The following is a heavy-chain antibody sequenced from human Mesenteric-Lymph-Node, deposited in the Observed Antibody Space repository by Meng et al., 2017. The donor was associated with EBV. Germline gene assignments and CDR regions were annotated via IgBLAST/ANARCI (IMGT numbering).Heavy chain of an antibody. CDR3: AREGIYYYDSRGFDY. D-gene: IGHD3-22*01. CDR1: GYTYTNNG. J-gene: IGHJ4*02. V-gene: IGHV1-18*01. CDR2: ISAYNGNT. Sequence: VQMGTLGAEVKKAGAAVKVSCKAHGYTYTNNGISWVRQAPGQGLEWMGRISAYNGNTDYAQKFQGRVTMTTDTSTSTAYMELRSLRSDDTAVYYCAREGIYYYDSRGFDYWGQGTLVTVSS.